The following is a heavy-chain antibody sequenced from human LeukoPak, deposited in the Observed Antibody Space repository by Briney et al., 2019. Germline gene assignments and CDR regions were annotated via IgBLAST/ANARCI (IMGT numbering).Heavy chain of an antibody. J-gene: IGHJ5*02. V-gene: IGHV1-18*01. CDR2: FSAYNGNT. D-gene: IGHD2-2*01. CDR3: ARDCGSSTSCRMRRFDP. CDR1: GYTSTLFG. Sequence: SAKASCKPSGYTSTLFGISWVGPGTGQGLDWMGLFSAYNGNTNYAQKLQGRVTMTTDTSTSTAYMELRSLRSDDTAVYYCARDCGSSTSCRMRRFDPWGQGTLVTVSS.